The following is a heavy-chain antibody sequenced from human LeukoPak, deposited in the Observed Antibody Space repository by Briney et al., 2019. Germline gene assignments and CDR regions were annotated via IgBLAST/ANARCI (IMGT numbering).Heavy chain of an antibody. CDR2: IYTSGRT. CDR1: GGSISSYY. D-gene: IGHD6-6*01. CDR3: ARDPQLGPFDY. V-gene: IGHV4-4*07. Sequence: SETLSLTCTVSGGSISSYYWSWIRQPAGKGLEWIGRIYTSGRTNYNPSLKSRVTMSADTSKKQFSLKLSSVTAADTAVYYCARDPQLGPFDYWGQGTLVTVSS. J-gene: IGHJ4*02.